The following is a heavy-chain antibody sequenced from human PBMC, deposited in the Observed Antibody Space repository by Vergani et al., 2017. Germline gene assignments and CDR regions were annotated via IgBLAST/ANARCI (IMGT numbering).Heavy chain of an antibody. CDR1: GGTISSSTYS. Sequence: QLQLQESGPGLVKPSETLSLTCTVSGGTISSSTYSWGWFRQPPGKGLEWIGSIYYSGGTYYNPSLKSRVTISVDTSKNQISLRLSSVTAADTAVYYCASVATVTTYFDCWGQGTLVAVSS. D-gene: IGHD4-11*01. CDR2: IYYSGGT. J-gene: IGHJ4*02. CDR3: ASVATVTTYFDC. V-gene: IGHV4-39*07.